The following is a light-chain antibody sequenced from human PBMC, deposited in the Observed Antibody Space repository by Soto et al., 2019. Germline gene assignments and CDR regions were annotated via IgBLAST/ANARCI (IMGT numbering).Light chain of an antibody. CDR1: QDINNY. J-gene: IGKJ4*01. CDR3: QQYDNLPLT. V-gene: IGKV1-33*01. CDR2: DAS. Sequence: DIQMTQSPSSLSASVGDRVTIICQASQDINNYLNWYQQKPGKAPKLLIYDASKLESGVPSRFSGSGYGTDFTFTISSLQPEDFATYYCQQYDNLPLTFGGGTKVDIK.